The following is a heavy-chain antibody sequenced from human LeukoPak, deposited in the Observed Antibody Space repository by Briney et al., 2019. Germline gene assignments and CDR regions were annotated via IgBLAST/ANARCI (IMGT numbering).Heavy chain of an antibody. J-gene: IGHJ6*02. Sequence: GGSLRLSCAASGFNFSSYAMHWVRQAPGKGLEWVAVISYDGSNKYYADSVKGRFPISRDNSKNTLYLQMNSVRAEDTAVYYCARAKVVLRYFDWLLYDYYYYGMDVWGQGTTVTVSS. CDR2: ISYDGSNK. D-gene: IGHD3-9*01. CDR3: ARAKVVLRYFDWLLYDYYYYGMDV. CDR1: GFNFSSYA. V-gene: IGHV3-30*04.